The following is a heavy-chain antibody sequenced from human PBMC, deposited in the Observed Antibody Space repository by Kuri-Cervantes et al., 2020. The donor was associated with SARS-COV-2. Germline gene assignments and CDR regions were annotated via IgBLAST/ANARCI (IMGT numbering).Heavy chain of an antibody. CDR1: GFTFSSYS. CDR3: TTLIDY. V-gene: IGHV3-73*01. CDR2: VRGAANNYAT. J-gene: IGHJ4*02. Sequence: GESLKISCAASGFTFSSYSMNWVRQASGKGLEWVGRVRGAANNYATAYAASVKGRFTISRDDSKNMAYLQMNSLKTEDTAVYYCTTLIDYWGQGALVTVSS.